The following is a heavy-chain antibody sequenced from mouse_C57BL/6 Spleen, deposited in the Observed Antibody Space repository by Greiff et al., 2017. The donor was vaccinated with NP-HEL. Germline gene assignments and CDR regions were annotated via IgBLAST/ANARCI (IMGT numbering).Heavy chain of an antibody. J-gene: IGHJ1*03. D-gene: IGHD2-1*01. CDR2: IWRGGST. Sequence: VQLKQSGPGLVQPSQSLSITCTVSGFSLTSYGVHWVRQSPGKGLEWLGVIWRGGSTDYNAAFMSRLSITKDNSKSQVFFKMNSLQADDTAIYYCAKNEGNYPSWYFDVWGTGTTVTVSS. CDR1: GFSLTSYG. V-gene: IGHV2-5*01. CDR3: AKNEGNYPSWYFDV.